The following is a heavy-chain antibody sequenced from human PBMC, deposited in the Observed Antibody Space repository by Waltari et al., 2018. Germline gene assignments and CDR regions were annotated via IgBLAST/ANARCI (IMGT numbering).Heavy chain of an antibody. V-gene: IGHV4-39*01. D-gene: IGHD3-3*01. CDR3: ARFGPISPLED. CDR2: IYSSGRT. J-gene: IGHJ4*02. Sequence: QTQLQESGPGLVKASETVSLNCSVTGTSIAGSPFYWGWIRQPPGRWLEWLGTIYSSGRTTYNPSLKSRVTMSIHTTTNQFSLKLTSVTAADTAFYFCARFGPISPLEDWGQGTLITVSS. CDR1: GTSIAGSPFY.